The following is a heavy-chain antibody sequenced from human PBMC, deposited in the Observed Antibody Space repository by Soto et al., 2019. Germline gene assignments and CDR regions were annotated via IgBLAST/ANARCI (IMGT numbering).Heavy chain of an antibody. J-gene: IGHJ5*02. V-gene: IGHV1-8*01. CDR3: ARGLLYYDILTGYYKGTDNWFDP. CDR2: MNPNSGNT. CDR1: GYTFTSYD. D-gene: IGHD3-9*01. Sequence: ASVKVSCKASGYTFTSYDINWVRQATGQGLEWMGWMNPNSGNTGYAQKFQGRVTMTRNTSISTAYMELSSLRSEDTAVYYCARGLLYYDILTGYYKGTDNWFDPWGQGTLVTVSS.